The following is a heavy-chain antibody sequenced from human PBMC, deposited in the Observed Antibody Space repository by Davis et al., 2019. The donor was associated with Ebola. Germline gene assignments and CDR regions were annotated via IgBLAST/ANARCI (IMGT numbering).Heavy chain of an antibody. D-gene: IGHD3-10*01. J-gene: IGHJ4*02. CDR3: ARSYYGGDYFDY. CDR1: GFTFYRYE. V-gene: IGHV3-30*03. CDR2: ISYDGSNK. Sequence: GESLKISCAASGFTFYRYEMNWVRQAPGKVLEWVAVISYDGSNKYYADSVKGRFTISRDNSKNTVDLQMDSLRVEDTAMYYCARSYYGGDYFDYWGQGTPVTVSS.